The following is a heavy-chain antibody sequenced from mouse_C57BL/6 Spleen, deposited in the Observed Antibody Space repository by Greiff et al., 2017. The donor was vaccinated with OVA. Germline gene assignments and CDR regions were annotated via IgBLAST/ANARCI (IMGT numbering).Heavy chain of an antibody. V-gene: IGHV5-9*01. D-gene: IGHD1-1*01. CDR2: ISGGGGNT. Sequence: DVKLVESGGGLVKPGASLKLSCAASGFTFSSSTMSWVRQTPEKRLEWVATISGGGGNTYYPDSVKGRFTISRDNAKNTLYLQMSSLRSEDTALYYCARQDGGYYGRRFAYWGQGTLVTVSA. CDR1: GFTFSSST. CDR3: ARQDGGYYGRRFAY. J-gene: IGHJ3*01.